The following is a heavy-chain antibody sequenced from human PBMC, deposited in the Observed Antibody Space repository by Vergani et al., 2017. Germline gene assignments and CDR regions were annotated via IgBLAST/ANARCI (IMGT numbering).Heavy chain of an antibody. CDR1: GGSISSSSYY. CDR3: ARDRWLGPDSGSYLGAFEI. D-gene: IGHD1-26*01. Sequence: QLQLQESGPGLVKPSETLSLTCTVSGGSISSSSYYWGWIRQPPGKGLEWIGSIYYSGSTYYNLSLKGRVTISVDTSKNQFSLKLCSVTAADTAVYYCARDRWLGPDSGSYLGAFEIWGQGTMVTVSS. V-gene: IGHV4-39*07. CDR2: IYYSGST. J-gene: IGHJ3*02.